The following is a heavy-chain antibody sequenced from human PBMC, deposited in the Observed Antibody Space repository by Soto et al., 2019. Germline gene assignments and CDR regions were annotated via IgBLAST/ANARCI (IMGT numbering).Heavy chain of an antibody. CDR1: GYTFTSYG. D-gene: IGHD6-19*01. Sequence: ASVKVSCKASGYTFTSYGISWVRQAPGQGLEWMGWISAYNGNTNYAQKLQGRVTMTTDTSTSTAYMELRSLRSDDTAMYYCARESSSGWYMDYWGQGTLVTVSS. V-gene: IGHV1-18*01. CDR3: ARESSSGWYMDY. J-gene: IGHJ4*02. CDR2: ISAYNGNT.